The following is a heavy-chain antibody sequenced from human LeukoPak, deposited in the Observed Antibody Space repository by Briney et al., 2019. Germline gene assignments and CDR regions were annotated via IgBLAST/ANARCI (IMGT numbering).Heavy chain of an antibody. Sequence: SGPTLVTPTQTLTLTCTFSGFSLSTSGMCLSWIPQPPGKALEWLARIDWDDDKYYSTSLKTRLTISKDTSKNQVVLTMTNMDPVDTATYYCARSGQYYYDSSGYIHFDYWGQGTLVTVSS. CDR3: ARSGQYYYDSSGYIHFDY. CDR2: IDWDDDK. D-gene: IGHD3-22*01. V-gene: IGHV2-70*11. J-gene: IGHJ4*02. CDR1: GFSLSTSGMC.